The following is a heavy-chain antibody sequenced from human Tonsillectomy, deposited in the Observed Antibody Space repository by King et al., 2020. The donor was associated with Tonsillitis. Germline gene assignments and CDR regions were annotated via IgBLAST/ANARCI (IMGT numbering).Heavy chain of an antibody. CDR3: ARVGISPGGYYVSGSYGDY. D-gene: IGHD3-10*01. Sequence: VQLVQSGAEVKKPGASVKVSCKASGYTFTSYGISWVRQAPGQGLEWMGWISGYNGNTNYVQKLQGRVTMTTDTSTDTAYMELRSLRSDDTAVYYCARVGISPGGYYVSGSYGDYWGQGTLVTVSS. CDR2: ISGYNGNT. CDR1: GYTFTSYG. J-gene: IGHJ4*02. V-gene: IGHV1-18*01.